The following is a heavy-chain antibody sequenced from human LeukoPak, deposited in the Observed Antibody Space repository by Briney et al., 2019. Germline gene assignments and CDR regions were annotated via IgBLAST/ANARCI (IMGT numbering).Heavy chain of an antibody. D-gene: IGHD3-22*01. V-gene: IGHV3-30*18. CDR2: ISYDGSYK. Sequence: PGGSLRLSCAASGFTFSSYGMHWVRQAPGKGLEWVAIISYDGSYKYYADSVKGRFTISRDNSKNTLYLQMNSLRAEDTAVYYCAKDSNYYDSSGYYYFDYWGQGILVTVSS. CDR3: AKDSNYYDSSGYYYFDY. J-gene: IGHJ4*02. CDR1: GFTFSSYG.